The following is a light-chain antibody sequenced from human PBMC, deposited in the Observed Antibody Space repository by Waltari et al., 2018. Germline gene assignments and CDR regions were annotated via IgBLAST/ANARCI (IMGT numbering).Light chain of an antibody. CDR2: DDS. Sequence: SYVLTQPPSVSVAPGQTARITCGGNNLGRKRVHWYQQKPGQAPVLVVYDDSDRPSGIPERFSGSNSGNTATLTISRVEAGDEADYYCQVWDSSSDHLVVFGGGTKLTVL. V-gene: IGLV3-21*02. CDR1: NLGRKR. CDR3: QVWDSSSDHLVV. J-gene: IGLJ2*01.